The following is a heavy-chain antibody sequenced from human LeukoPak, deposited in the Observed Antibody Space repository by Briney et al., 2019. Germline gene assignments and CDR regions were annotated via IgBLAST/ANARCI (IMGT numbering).Heavy chain of an antibody. Sequence: GGSLRLSCAASGFTFSTYEMNWVRQAPGKGLEWVSYISSSGGTIYYADPVKGRFTISRDNAKNSLYLQMNSLRAEDTAVYYCARRWLHFDYWGQGTLVTVSS. D-gene: IGHD5-18*01. CDR3: ARRWLHFDY. CDR1: GFTFSTYE. V-gene: IGHV3-48*03. CDR2: ISSSGGTI. J-gene: IGHJ4*02.